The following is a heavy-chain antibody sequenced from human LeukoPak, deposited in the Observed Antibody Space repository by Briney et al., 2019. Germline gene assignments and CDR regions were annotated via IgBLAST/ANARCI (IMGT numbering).Heavy chain of an antibody. Sequence: ASVKVSCKASGYTFTSYGISWVRQAPGQGLEWMGWISAYNGNTNYAQKLQGRVTMTTDTSTSTAYMELRSLRSDDTAVYYCARFSVGATMRDAFDIWGQGTMVTVSS. J-gene: IGHJ3*02. CDR2: ISAYNGNT. V-gene: IGHV1-18*01. D-gene: IGHD1-26*01. CDR3: ARFSVGATMRDAFDI. CDR1: GYTFTSYG.